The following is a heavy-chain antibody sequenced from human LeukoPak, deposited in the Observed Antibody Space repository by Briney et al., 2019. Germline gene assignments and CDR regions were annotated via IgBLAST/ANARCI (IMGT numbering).Heavy chain of an antibody. D-gene: IGHD1-7*01. Sequence: PGGSLRLSCAASGITFNSYAMSWVRQAPGKGLEWVSAISGSGGSTYYADSVKGRFTIFRVNSKNTLYLQMNSLRGEDTAVYYCAAKGTGTSPYWGQGTLVTVSS. V-gene: IGHV3-23*01. CDR2: ISGSGGST. J-gene: IGHJ4*02. CDR1: GITFNSYA. CDR3: AAKGTGTSPY.